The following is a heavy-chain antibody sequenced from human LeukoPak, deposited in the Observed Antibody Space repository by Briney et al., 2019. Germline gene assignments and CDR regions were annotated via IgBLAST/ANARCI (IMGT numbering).Heavy chain of an antibody. J-gene: IGHJ4*02. D-gene: IGHD2-15*01. CDR3: ARGGGTYSGDY. V-gene: IGHV3-21*01. CDR1: GFTFNNYN. Sequence: GGSLRLSCATSGFTFNNYNMNWVRQAPGRALEWVSSITSSGTYIFYADSVKGRFTISRDNAKNSLYLQMNSLRADDTAVYYCARGGGTYSGDYWGPGTLVTVSS. CDR2: ITSSGTYI.